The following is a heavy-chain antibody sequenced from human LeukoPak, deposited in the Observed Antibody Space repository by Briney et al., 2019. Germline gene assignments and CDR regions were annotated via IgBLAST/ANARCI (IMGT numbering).Heavy chain of an antibody. J-gene: IGHJ4*02. Sequence: PGGSLRLSCAASGFTFSSYGMHWVRQAPGKGLEWVAVIWYDGSNKYYADSVKGRFTISRDNSKNTLYLQMNSLRAEDSAIYYCAKRVSYSSGSHFDYWGRGTLVTVSS. CDR3: AKRVSYSSGSHFDY. CDR2: IWYDGSNK. CDR1: GFTFSSYG. V-gene: IGHV3-33*03. D-gene: IGHD3-10*01.